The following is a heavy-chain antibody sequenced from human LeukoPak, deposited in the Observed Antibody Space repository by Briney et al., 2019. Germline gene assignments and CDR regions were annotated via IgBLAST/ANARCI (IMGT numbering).Heavy chain of an antibody. V-gene: IGHV3-30*18. CDR1: GFTFSSYG. Sequence: GRSLRLSCAASGFTFSSYGMHWVRQAPGKGLEWVAVISYDGSNKYYADSVKGRFTISRDNSKNTLYLQMNSLRAEDTAVYYCAKDARSRSSTGTEYFQHWGLGTLVTVSS. D-gene: IGHD6-13*01. CDR3: AKDARSRSSTGTEYFQH. CDR2: ISYDGSNK. J-gene: IGHJ1*01.